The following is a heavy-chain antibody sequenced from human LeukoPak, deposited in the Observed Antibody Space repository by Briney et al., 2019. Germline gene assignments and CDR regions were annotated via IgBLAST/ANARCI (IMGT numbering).Heavy chain of an antibody. CDR2: IRTSATII. Sequence: GGSLRLSCEVSGFTFSNYDMNWVRQAPGKGLEWISYIRTSATIIYYADSVRDRFTVSRDNAKNLLYLQMNSLRVEDTAVYYCARDGDRSSYYGDFDYWGQGTLVTVSS. CDR1: GFTFSNYD. CDR3: ARDGDRSSYYGDFDY. J-gene: IGHJ4*02. V-gene: IGHV3-48*03. D-gene: IGHD6-13*01.